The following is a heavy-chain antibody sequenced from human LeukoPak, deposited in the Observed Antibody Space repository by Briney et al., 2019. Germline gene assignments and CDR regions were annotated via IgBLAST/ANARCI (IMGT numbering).Heavy chain of an antibody. CDR1: GFTFSSYA. D-gene: IGHD5-18*01. V-gene: IGHV3-23*01. J-gene: IGHJ3*02. Sequence: PGGSLRLSCAASGFTFSSYAMSWVRQAPGKGLEWVSAISGSGGSTYYADSVKGRFTISRDNSKNTLYLQMNSLRAEDTAVYYCARAWLRHDAFDIWGQGTMVTVSS. CDR3: ARAWLRHDAFDI. CDR2: ISGSGGST.